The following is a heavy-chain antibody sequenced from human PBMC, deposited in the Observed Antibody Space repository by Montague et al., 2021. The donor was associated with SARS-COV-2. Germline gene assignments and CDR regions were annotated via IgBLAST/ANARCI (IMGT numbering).Heavy chain of an antibody. J-gene: IGHJ5*01. Sequence: PALVKPTQTLTLTCTLSGFSINADGVGVGWIRQPPGKALEWLALIYWNEDRLYNSSLKNRLSITKDTSKNQVLLTLTNMDPVDTATYYCARRFTDYASSSSWFDSWGQGILVTVS. CDR1: GFSINADGVG. D-gene: IGHD3-10*01. V-gene: IGHV2-5*01. CDR2: IYWNEDR. CDR3: ARRFTDYASSSSWFDS.